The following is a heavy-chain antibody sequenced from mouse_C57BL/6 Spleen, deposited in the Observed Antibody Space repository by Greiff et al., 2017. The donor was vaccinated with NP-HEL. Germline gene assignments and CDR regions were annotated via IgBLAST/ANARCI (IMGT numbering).Heavy chain of an antibody. J-gene: IGHJ1*03. CDR1: GYTFTSYW. V-gene: IGHV1-69*01. CDR2: IDPSDSYT. CDR3: ARTPGSSPYWYFDV. Sequence: QVQLQQPGAELVMPGASVKLSCKASGYTFTSYWMHWVKQRPGQGLEWIGEIDPSDSYTNYNQKFKGKSTLTVDKSSSTAYMQLSSLTSEDSAVYYCARTPGSSPYWYFDVWGTGTTVTVSS. D-gene: IGHD1-1*01.